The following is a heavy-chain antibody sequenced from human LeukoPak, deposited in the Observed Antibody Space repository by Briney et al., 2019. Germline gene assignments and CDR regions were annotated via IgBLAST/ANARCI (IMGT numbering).Heavy chain of an antibody. J-gene: IGHJ4*02. V-gene: IGHV3-9*01. CDR1: GFTFDDYA. D-gene: IGHD3-16*02. CDR2: ISWNSGSI. CDR3: ARDGFIRSKRGFGGVIDPFFDY. Sequence: HPGRSLRLSCAASGFTFDDYAMHWVRQAPGKGLEWVSGISWNSGSIGYADSVKGRFTISRDNAKNSLYLQMNSLRAEDTAVYYCARDGFIRSKRGFGGVIDPFFDYWSQGTLVTVSS.